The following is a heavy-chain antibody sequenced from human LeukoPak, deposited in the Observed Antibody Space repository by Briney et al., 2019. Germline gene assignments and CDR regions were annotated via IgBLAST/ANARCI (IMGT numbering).Heavy chain of an antibody. J-gene: IGHJ6*02. D-gene: IGHD6-13*01. Sequence: SETLSLTCTVSGGSISSYYWSWIRQPPGKGLEWIGYIYYSGSTNYNPSLKSRVTISVDTSKNQFSLKLSSVTAADTAVYYCARLVKAAGFYYYCGMDVWGQGTTVTVSS. V-gene: IGHV4-59*08. CDR2: IYYSGST. CDR3: ARLVKAAGFYYYCGMDV. CDR1: GGSISSYY.